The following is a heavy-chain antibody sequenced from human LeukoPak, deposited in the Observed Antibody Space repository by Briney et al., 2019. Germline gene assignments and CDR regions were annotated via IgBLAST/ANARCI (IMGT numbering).Heavy chain of an antibody. Sequence: GGSLRLSCAASGFTFSSYAMHWVRQAPGKGLEWVAVISYDESNKYYADSVKGRFTISRDNSKNTLYLQMNSLRAEDTAVYYCASSSTGTVSIAARPGDYWGQGTLVTVSS. D-gene: IGHD6-6*01. J-gene: IGHJ4*02. V-gene: IGHV3-30-3*01. CDR3: ASSSTGTVSIAARPGDY. CDR2: ISYDESNK. CDR1: GFTFSSYA.